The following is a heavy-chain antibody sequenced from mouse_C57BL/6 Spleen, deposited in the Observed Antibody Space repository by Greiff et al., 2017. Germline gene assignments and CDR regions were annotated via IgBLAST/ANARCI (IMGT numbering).Heavy chain of an antibody. CDR2: ISAGGSYT. J-gene: IGHJ2*01. D-gene: IGHD2-13*01. Sequence: EVMLVESGAGLVKPGGSLKLSCAASGFTFTSYAMSWVRQTPEKRLEWVATISAGGSYTYYPDNVKGRFTITRDNAKNNLYLQMSHLKSEDTSMYYCARDDGDYDYWGQGTTLTVSS. CDR3: ARDDGDYDY. CDR1: GFTFTSYA. V-gene: IGHV5-4*01.